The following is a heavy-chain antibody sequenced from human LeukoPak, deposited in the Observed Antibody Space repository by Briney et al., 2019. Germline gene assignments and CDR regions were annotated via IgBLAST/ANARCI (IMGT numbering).Heavy chain of an antibody. V-gene: IGHV3-48*03. CDR2: ISSSGSSI. Sequence: GRSLRLSCAASGFTFSSYEVNWVRQAPGKGLEWVSYISSSGSSIYYADSVKGRFTISRDNSKNALYLQMNNLRAEDTAVYFCARLNWDRSSTLVAAVKDGFDFWGQGTLVTVSS. D-gene: IGHD1/OR15-1a*01. CDR1: GFTFSSYE. CDR3: ARLNWDRSSTLVAAVKDGFDF. J-gene: IGHJ4*02.